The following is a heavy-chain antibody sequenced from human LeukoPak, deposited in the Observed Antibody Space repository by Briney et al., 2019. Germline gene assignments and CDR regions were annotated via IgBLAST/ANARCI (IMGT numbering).Heavy chain of an antibody. CDR2: IYYTGSA. D-gene: IGHD3-10*01. V-gene: IGHV4-59*08. J-gene: IGHJ4*02. CDR1: GAPITRYY. Sequence: SETLSLTCTVSGAPITRYYWSWIRQPPGKGLEWIGYIYYTGSANYNPSLKSRVSISVDTSKNQFSLRLSSVTAADTAVYYCARHQLRGFLDDNWGQGTLVTVSS. CDR3: ARHQLRGFLDDN.